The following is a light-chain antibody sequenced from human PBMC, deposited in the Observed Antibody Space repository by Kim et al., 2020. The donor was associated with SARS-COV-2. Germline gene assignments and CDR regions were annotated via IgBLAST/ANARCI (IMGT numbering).Light chain of an antibody. Sequence: ASVGDTVTITCRASQGIRSDLGWYQQKPGKAPELLIFAASTLQSGVPSRFSGSGSGTDFTLTISSLQPEDFATYYCLQDYSYPWAFGQGTKVDIK. J-gene: IGKJ1*01. V-gene: IGKV1-6*01. CDR2: AAS. CDR3: LQDYSYPWA. CDR1: QGIRSD.